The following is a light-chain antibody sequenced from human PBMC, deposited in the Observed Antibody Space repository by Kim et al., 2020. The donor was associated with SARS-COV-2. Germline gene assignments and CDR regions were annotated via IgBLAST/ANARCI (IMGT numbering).Light chain of an antibody. Sequence: DIQMTQSPSSLSASVGDRVTITCQASQDITKYLNWYQQKPGKAPKRLIYGASDLETGVPSRFSGSGSGTDFTFTITSLQPEDIATYYCQQYDNLPITFGQGTRLEIK. J-gene: IGKJ5*01. CDR2: GAS. V-gene: IGKV1-33*01. CDR1: QDITKY. CDR3: QQYDNLPIT.